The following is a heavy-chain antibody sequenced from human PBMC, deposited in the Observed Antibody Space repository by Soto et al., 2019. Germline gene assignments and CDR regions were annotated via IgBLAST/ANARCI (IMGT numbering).Heavy chain of an antibody. CDR3: ARGRASSYYNFDY. V-gene: IGHV4-59*01. CDR2: ISYIGST. D-gene: IGHD3-10*01. Sequence: SETLSLTCAVYGGSFSGYYWSWIRQPPGKGLDWIGYISYIGSTNYNPSLKSRVTMSVDTSKNQFSLKLSSVTAADTAVYYCARGRASSYYNFDYWGQGTLVTVSS. CDR1: GGSFSGYY. J-gene: IGHJ4*02.